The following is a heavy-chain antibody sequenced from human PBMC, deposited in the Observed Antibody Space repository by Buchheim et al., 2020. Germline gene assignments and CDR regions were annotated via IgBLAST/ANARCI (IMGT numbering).Heavy chain of an antibody. CDR2: IGHTGDT. J-gene: IGHJ4*02. D-gene: IGHD1-26*01. CDR1: GGSISSGCYY. CDR3: ARHRTVTGSSLSDY. V-gene: IGHV4-39*01. Sequence: QLQLQESGPGLVKPSETLSLTCTVSGGSISSGCYYWGWIRQSPGKGLVWIAIIGHTGDTYYNPSIQSPVTISVDTYKNQFSLKLSSVTAADTAVDYCARHRTVTGSSLSDYWGQGTL.